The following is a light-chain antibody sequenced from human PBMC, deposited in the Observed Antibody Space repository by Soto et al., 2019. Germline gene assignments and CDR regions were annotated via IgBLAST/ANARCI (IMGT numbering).Light chain of an antibody. CDR1: QSVSSSY. CDR2: GAS. CDR3: QQYGSSPQT. J-gene: IGKJ2*01. V-gene: IGKV3-20*01. Sequence: EIVLMQSPGILSLSPGERATLSCRASQSVSSSYLAWYRQKPGQAPRLLIYGASSRATGIPDRFSGSGSGTDFTLTISRLEPEDFAVYYCQQYGSSPQTFGQGTKLEIK.